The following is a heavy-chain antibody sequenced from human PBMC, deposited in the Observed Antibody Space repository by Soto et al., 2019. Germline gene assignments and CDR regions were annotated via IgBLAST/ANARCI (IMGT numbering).Heavy chain of an antibody. CDR3: AREIAARLYYYGMDG. CDR1: GFTFSRYG. D-gene: IGHD6-6*01. CDR2: ISYDGSNR. V-gene: IGHV3-30*03. J-gene: IGHJ6*02. Sequence: GGSLRLSCAASGFTFSRYGMHWVRQAPGKGLEWVAVISYDGSNRYYADSVKGRFTISRDNSKNTLYLQMNSLRAEDTAVYYCAREIAARLYYYGMDGWGQGTTVTVSS.